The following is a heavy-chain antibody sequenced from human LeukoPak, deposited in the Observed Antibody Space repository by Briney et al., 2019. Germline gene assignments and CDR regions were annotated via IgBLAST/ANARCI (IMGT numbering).Heavy chain of an antibody. CDR3: ARDGTTFEY. CDR2: INHRGST. V-gene: IGHV4-34*01. Sequence: PETLSLTCAVYGGSFSGYYWSWLRQAPGKGLEWNGEINHRGSTNYNPSLKSRVTISVDPSKNQFSLKLSSVTAADTAMYYCARDGTTFEYWGQGTLVTVSS. J-gene: IGHJ4*02. D-gene: IGHD1-1*01. CDR1: GGSFSGYY.